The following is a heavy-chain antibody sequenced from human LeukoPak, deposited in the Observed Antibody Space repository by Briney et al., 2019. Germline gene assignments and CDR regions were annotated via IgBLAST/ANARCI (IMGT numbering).Heavy chain of an antibody. J-gene: IGHJ4*02. D-gene: IGHD3-10*01. V-gene: IGHV3-15*01. CDR1: GFTFSNAW. CDR3: TTDPPITMVRGAKR. CDR2: IKSKTDGGTT. Sequence: GGSRRLSCAASGFTFSNAWMSWVRQAPGKGLEWVGRIKSKTDGGTTDYAAPVKGRFTISRDDSKNTLYLQMNSLKTQDTAVYYCTTDPPITMVRGAKRWGQGTLVTVSS.